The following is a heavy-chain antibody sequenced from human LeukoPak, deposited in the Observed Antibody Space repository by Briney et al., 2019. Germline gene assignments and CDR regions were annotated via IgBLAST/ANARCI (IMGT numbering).Heavy chain of an antibody. D-gene: IGHD6-19*01. CDR3: ARDTPIAVAGVVGRYNWFDP. CDR2: ISGSGGST. CDR1: GFTFSSYG. V-gene: IGHV3-23*01. J-gene: IGHJ5*02. Sequence: PGGSLRLSCAASGFTFSSYGMSWVRQAPGKGLEWVSAISGSGGSTYYADSVKGRFTISRDNSKNTLYLQMNSLRAEDTAIYYCARDTPIAVAGVVGRYNWFDPWGQGTLVTVSS.